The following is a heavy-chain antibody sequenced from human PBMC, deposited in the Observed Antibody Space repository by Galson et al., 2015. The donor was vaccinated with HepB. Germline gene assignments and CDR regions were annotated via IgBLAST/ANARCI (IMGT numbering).Heavy chain of an antibody. CDR3: ANGDCYSVRCGVDF. CDR1: GFNFSIYS. CDR2: VSFDGTIK. J-gene: IGHJ6*02. Sequence: SLRLSCAASGFNFSIYSMHWVRQAPGKGLEWVATVSFDGTIKYYADSVKGRFTVSRDNSMNTLYLQMDSLRTEDTSLYYCANGDCYSVRCGVDFWGQGTTVSVFS. V-gene: IGHV3-30-3*01. D-gene: IGHD2-21*02.